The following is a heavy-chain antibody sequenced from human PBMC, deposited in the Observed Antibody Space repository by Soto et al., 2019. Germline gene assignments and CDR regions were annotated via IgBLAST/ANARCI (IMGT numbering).Heavy chain of an antibody. Sequence: ASVEVSCKASGYTFTNYARHWVRQAPGQRLEWMGWINAGNGNTKYSQKFQGRVTITRDTSASTAYMELSSLRSEDTAVYYCARGGSLYWYFDLWGRGTLVTVSS. J-gene: IGHJ2*01. D-gene: IGHD1-26*01. CDR2: INAGNGNT. V-gene: IGHV1-3*01. CDR1: GYTFTNYA. CDR3: ARGGSLYWYFDL.